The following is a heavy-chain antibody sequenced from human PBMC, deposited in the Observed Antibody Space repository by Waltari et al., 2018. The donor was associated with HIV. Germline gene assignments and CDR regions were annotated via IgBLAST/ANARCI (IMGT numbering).Heavy chain of an antibody. CDR3: ARGGYYDSSGYPRRDFDI. J-gene: IGHJ3*02. Sequence: QVQLVQSGAEVKKPGASVKVSCKASGYTFTGYYMHWVRQAPGQGLEWMGWINPNSGGTNYAQKFQGRVTMTRDTSISTAYMELSRLRSDDTAVYYCARGGYYDSSGYPRRDFDIWGQGTMVTVSS. D-gene: IGHD3-22*01. V-gene: IGHV1-2*02. CDR2: INPNSGGT. CDR1: GYTFTGYY.